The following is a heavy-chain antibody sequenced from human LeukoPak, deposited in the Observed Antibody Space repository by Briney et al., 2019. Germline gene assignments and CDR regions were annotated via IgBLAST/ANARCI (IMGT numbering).Heavy chain of an antibody. CDR3: AILEGDDILTGYYLPMYYFDY. Sequence: GESLKISCKGSGYSFTSYWISWVRQMPGKGLEWMGRFDPSDSYTNYSPSFQGHVTISADKSISTAYLQWSSLKASDTAMYYCAILEGDDILTGYYLPMYYFDYWGQGTLVTVSS. CDR2: FDPSDSYT. V-gene: IGHV5-10-1*01. CDR1: GYSFTSYW. D-gene: IGHD3-9*01. J-gene: IGHJ4*02.